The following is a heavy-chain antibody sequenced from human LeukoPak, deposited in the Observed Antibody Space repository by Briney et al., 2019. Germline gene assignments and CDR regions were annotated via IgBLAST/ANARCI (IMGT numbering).Heavy chain of an antibody. Sequence: GSLRLSCAASGFTFSSYAMSWVRQAPGKGLEWVSAISGSGGSTYYADSVKGRFTISRDNSKNTLYLQMNSLRAEDTAVYYCAKYRCSSTSCSKASNWFDPWGQGTLVTVSS. D-gene: IGHD2-2*01. J-gene: IGHJ5*02. V-gene: IGHV3-23*01. CDR3: AKYRCSSTSCSKASNWFDP. CDR2: ISGSGGST. CDR1: GFTFSSYA.